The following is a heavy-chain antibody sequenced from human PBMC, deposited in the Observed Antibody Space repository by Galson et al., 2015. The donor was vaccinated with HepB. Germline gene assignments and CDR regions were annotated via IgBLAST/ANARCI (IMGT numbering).Heavy chain of an antibody. CDR1: GFTFSSPA. J-gene: IGHJ4*02. CDR2: ISTSGGTT. V-gene: IGHV3-23*01. Sequence: SLRLSCAASGFTFSSPAMSWVRQAPGKGLEWVSSISTSGGTTDYADSVKGRFTISRDNSRSTLYLEMHSLRAEDTAVYYCAKDPSNWTFDYWGQGTLVSVSS. D-gene: IGHD1-1*01. CDR3: AKDPSNWTFDY.